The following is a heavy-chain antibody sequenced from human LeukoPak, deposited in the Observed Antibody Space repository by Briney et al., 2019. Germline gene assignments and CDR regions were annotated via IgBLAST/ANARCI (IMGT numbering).Heavy chain of an antibody. CDR2: ISYDGSNK. Sequence: GGSLRLSCAASGFTFSSYGMHWVRQAPGKGLEWVAVISYDGSNKYYADSVKGRFTISRDNSKNTLYLQMNSRRAEDTAVYYCARRAGAYSHPYDYWGQGTLVTVSS. CDR1: GFTFSSYG. J-gene: IGHJ4*02. D-gene: IGHD4/OR15-4a*01. V-gene: IGHV3-30*03. CDR3: ARRAGAYSHPYDY.